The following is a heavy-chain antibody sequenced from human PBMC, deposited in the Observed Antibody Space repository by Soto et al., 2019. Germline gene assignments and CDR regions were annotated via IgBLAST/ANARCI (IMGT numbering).Heavy chain of an antibody. D-gene: IGHD2-2*01. J-gene: IGHJ4*02. CDR1: GFTFTNYL. Sequence: LRLFCAASGFTFTNYLMTWVRQAPGKGLEWVSSIDKSGGDTYYADSVKGRFTISRDNSKNTLYLQMNGLRAEDTALYYCAKDTYSRSWYFWGQGTLVTVSS. CDR3: AKDTYSRSWYF. CDR2: IDKSGGDT. V-gene: IGHV3-23*05.